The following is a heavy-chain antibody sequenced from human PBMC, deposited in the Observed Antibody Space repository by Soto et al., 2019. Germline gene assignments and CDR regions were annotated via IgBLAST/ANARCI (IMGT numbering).Heavy chain of an antibody. D-gene: IGHD4-17*01. Sequence: SDTLSLSFSVSGGSVSNKTYYWSWIRQPPGKRLEWIGYVYYSGTTNYNPSLKSRVTISVDLSKNQFSLRLSSVTTADTALYYCARTTAVPNTLRSRYFFDYWGQGTLVTVSS. CDR2: VYYSGTT. J-gene: IGHJ4*02. CDR3: ARTTAVPNTLRSRYFFDY. V-gene: IGHV4-61*01. CDR1: GGSVSNKTYY.